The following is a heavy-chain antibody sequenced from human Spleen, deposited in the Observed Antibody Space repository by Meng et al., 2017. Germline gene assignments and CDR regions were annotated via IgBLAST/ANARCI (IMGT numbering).Heavy chain of an antibody. J-gene: IGHJ4*02. D-gene: IGHD6-13*01. CDR3: ARDEDISAAGKLFGDY. CDR1: GYTFPDYW. Sequence: GTSWAGGKKPGASVKVSCKASGYTFPDYWLHWVRRAPGQGLEWMGRINPKSGDTHYAQRFQGRVTMTGDTSISTAYMELSGLRSDDTAMYYCARDEDISAAGKLFGDYWGQGTLVTVSS. CDR2: INPKSGDT. V-gene: IGHV1-2*06.